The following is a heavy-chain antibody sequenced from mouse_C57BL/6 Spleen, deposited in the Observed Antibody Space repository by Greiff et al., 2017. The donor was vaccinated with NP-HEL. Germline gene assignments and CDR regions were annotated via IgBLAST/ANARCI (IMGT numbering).Heavy chain of an antibody. CDR3: ARYDGGKSGFFDY. D-gene: IGHD2-1*01. CDR2: IRNKASGYTT. CDR1: GFTFTDYY. V-gene: IGHV7-3*01. J-gene: IGHJ2*01. Sequence: EVQGVESGGGLVQPGGSLSLSCEASGFTFTDYYMSWVRQPPGKALEWLGFIRNKASGYTTEYSVTVKGRFTISRDNSQSIRYLQMNALRAEDSATYYCARYDGGKSGFFDYWGQGTTLTVSS.